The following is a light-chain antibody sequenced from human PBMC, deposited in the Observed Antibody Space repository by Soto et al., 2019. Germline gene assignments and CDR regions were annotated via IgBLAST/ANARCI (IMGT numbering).Light chain of an antibody. Sequence: QSVLTQPPSASGTPGQRVTSSCSGSSSNIGSNYVYWYQQLPGTAPKLLIYRNNQRPSGVPDRFSGSKSGTSASLAISGLRSEDEADYYCAAWDDSLSGLYVFGTGTKLTV. V-gene: IGLV1-47*01. CDR2: RNN. CDR1: SSNIGSNY. CDR3: AAWDDSLSGLYV. J-gene: IGLJ1*01.